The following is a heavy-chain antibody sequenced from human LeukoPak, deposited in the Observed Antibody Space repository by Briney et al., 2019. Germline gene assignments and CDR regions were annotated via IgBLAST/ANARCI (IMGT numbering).Heavy chain of an antibody. J-gene: IGHJ4*02. CDR1: GGSISSYY. V-gene: IGHV4-59*08. CDR3: SGSSIAVAGTRDY. Sequence: SETLSLTCTASGGSISSYYWSWIRQPPGKGLEWIGYIYYSGSTNYNPSLRSRVTISVDASKNQFSLKLSSVTAADTAVYYCSGSSIAVAGTRDYWGQGTLVTVFS. D-gene: IGHD6-19*01. CDR2: IYYSGST.